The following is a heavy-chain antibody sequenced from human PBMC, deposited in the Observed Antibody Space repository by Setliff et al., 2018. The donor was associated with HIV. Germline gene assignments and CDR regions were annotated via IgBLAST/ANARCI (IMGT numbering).Heavy chain of an antibody. V-gene: IGHV4-38-2*01. CDR2: VSHPGNT. CDR1: GYSIRDKYY. CDR3: ARQNYYDFRGYYARPLDFDS. D-gene: IGHD3-22*01. Sequence: LSLTCLVSGYSIRDKYYWAWVRQPPGKGLEWIATVSHPGNTYSSPSLKSRVSISLHSSENQFSLRVFSATAADTAIYYCARQNYYDFRGYYARPLDFDSWGQGVLVT. J-gene: IGHJ4*02.